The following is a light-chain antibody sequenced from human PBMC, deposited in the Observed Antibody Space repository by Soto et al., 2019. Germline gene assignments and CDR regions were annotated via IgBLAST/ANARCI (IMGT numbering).Light chain of an antibody. CDR2: AAS. Sequence: DIQMTQSPSSLSASVGDRVTITCRASQDISNYLAWYQQKPGTVPNILIYAASTLQSGVPSRSSGSRSGTDFTLTISSLQPEDVATYYCQKYNSASWTFGQGITVDIK. V-gene: IGKV1-27*01. CDR3: QKYNSASWT. CDR1: QDISNY. J-gene: IGKJ1*01.